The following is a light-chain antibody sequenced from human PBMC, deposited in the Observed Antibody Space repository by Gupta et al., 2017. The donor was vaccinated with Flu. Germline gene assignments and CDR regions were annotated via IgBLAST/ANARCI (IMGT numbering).Light chain of an antibody. Sequence: QSVLTQPPPASGTPGQTGTLSCSGSSSNIGSNTVNWYQQLPGTAPKLLIYSNNQRPSGVPDRFSGSKSGTSASLAISGLQSEDEADYYCAAWDDSLNGVVFGGGTKLTVL. CDR2: SNN. V-gene: IGLV1-44*01. J-gene: IGLJ2*01. CDR3: AAWDDSLNGVV. CDR1: SSNIGSNT.